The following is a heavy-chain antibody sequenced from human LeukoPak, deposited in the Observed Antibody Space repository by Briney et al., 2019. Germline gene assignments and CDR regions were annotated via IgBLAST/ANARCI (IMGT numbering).Heavy chain of an antibody. D-gene: IGHD5-18*01. CDR2: IRYDGSNK. Sequence: PGGSLRLSCEASGFTFSTYGMHWVRQAPGKGLEWVAFIRYDGSNKYYADSMKGRFTISRDNSKNTLYVQMNSLRAEDTAVYYCAKDLRGYSYGYSVDYRGQGTLVTVSS. J-gene: IGHJ4*02. V-gene: IGHV3-30*02. CDR3: AKDLRGYSYGYSVDY. CDR1: GFTFSTYG.